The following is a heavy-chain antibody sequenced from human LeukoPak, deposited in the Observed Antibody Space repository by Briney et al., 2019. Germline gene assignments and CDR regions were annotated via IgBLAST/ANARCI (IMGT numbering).Heavy chain of an antibody. V-gene: IGHV3-30*04. J-gene: IGHJ4*02. CDR2: ISHDGTYK. D-gene: IGHD3-22*01. CDR3: ARQLDTYHTSITMIVPGWGFDY. CDR1: GYTFSSYE. Sequence: GGSLRLSCAASGYTFSSYEMNWVRQAPGKGLESVAVISHDGTYKNYADSVKGRFTISRDTSKNTVYLQMNSLRSEDTAVYYCARQLDTYHTSITMIVPGWGFDYWGQGTLVTVSS.